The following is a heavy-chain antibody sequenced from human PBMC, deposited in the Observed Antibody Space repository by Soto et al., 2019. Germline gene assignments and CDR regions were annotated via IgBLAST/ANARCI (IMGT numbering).Heavy chain of an antibody. V-gene: IGHV3-30*18. CDR1: GFTFGNYG. D-gene: IGHD1-26*01. CDR3: AKGGGSARDFDY. Sequence: HPGGSLRLSCTGSGFTFGNYGMHWVRQAPGKGLEWVASTSYDGNNKYYADSLKGRFTISRDNSKKTVYLQMTSLGPEDTAVYYCAKGGGSARDFDYWGQGALVTVSS. CDR2: TSYDGNNK. J-gene: IGHJ4*02.